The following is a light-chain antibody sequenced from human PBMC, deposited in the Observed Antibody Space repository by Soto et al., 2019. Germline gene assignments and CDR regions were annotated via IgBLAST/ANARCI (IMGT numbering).Light chain of an antibody. Sequence: QSALTQPASVSGSPGQSITISCTGTSSDIGGYNYVSWYQQHPGKAPKLMIYEVSNRPSGVSNRFSGSKSGNTASLTISGLQAEDEADYYCSSYTSRTPYVVFGGGTQLTVL. V-gene: IGLV2-14*01. CDR2: EVS. CDR1: SSDIGGYNY. J-gene: IGLJ2*01. CDR3: SSYTSRTPYVV.